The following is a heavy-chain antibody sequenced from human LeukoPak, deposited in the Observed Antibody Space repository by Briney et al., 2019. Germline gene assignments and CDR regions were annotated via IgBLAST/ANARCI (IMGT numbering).Heavy chain of an antibody. J-gene: IGHJ4*02. CDR3: ARGLMVRGVINPLTFDY. V-gene: IGHV4-34*01. Sequence: PSETLSLTCAVYGGSLSGYYWSWIRQPPGKGLEWIGEINHSGSTNYNPSLKSRVTISVDTSKDQFSLKLSSVTAADTAVYYCARGLMVRGVINPLTFDYWGQGTLVTVSS. CDR2: INHSGST. CDR1: GGSLSGYY. D-gene: IGHD3-10*01.